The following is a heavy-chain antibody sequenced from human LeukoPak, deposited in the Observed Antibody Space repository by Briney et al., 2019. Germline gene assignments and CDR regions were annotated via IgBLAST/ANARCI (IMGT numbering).Heavy chain of an antibody. CDR2: ISSSSSYI. Sequence: PGGSLRLSCTASGFTFSSYSMNWVRQAPGKGLEWVSSISSSSSYIYYADSVKGRFTISRDNAKNSLYLQMNSLRAEDTAVYYCARLGGLGVYDAFDIWGQGTMVTVSS. V-gene: IGHV3-21*01. CDR3: ARLGGLGVYDAFDI. D-gene: IGHD3-16*01. CDR1: GFTFSSYS. J-gene: IGHJ3*02.